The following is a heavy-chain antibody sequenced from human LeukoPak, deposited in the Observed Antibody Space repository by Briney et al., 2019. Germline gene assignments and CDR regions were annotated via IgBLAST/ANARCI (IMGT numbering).Heavy chain of an antibody. CDR2: ISLDGSNK. Sequence: GGSLRLSCAASGFTLSSYAIHWVRQAPGKGLEWVAVISLDGSNKYYADSVKGRFIISRDNSKNTLYLQMNSLRVEDTAVYYCARFYGDYPDYWGQGTLVTVSS. D-gene: IGHD4-17*01. CDR3: ARFYGDYPDY. J-gene: IGHJ4*02. CDR1: GFTLSSYA. V-gene: IGHV3-30*04.